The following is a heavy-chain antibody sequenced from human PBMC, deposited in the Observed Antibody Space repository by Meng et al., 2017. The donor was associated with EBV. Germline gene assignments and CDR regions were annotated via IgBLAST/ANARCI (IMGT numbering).Heavy chain of an antibody. CDR3: ESGGGWLRPLSP. CDR1: GYGFTLSF. CDR2: INAARGNT. Sequence: GSAVKERGSALTCTGPTSGYGFTLSFMHWVRPAPGQSLEWMGWINAARGNTQYSQKFRGRVNITRDTSASTAYMELSSLTSEDTAVYYCESGGGWLRPLSPWGQGTLVTVSS. J-gene: IGHJ1*01. D-gene: IGHD6-19*01. V-gene: IGHV1-3*01.